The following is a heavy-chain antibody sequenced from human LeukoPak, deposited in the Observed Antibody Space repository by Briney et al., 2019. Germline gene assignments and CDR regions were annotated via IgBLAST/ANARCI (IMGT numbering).Heavy chain of an antibody. Sequence: GGSLRLSCAASGFTFSNARMSWVRQAPGKGLEWVGRIKCKTDGGTTDYAATVKGRFTISRDNSKNTLYLQMSSLKTEDTAVYYCTTARDTAYYDFRSGNYAIDYWGQGTLVTVSS. CDR3: TTARDTAYYDFRSGNYAIDY. CDR2: IKCKTDGGTT. V-gene: IGHV3-15*01. CDR1: GFTFSNAR. D-gene: IGHD3-3*01. J-gene: IGHJ4*02.